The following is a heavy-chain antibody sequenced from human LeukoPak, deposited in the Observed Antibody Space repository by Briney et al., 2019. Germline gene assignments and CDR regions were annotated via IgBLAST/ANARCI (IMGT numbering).Heavy chain of an antibody. CDR1: GFTFDNYA. V-gene: IGHV3-43D*03. CDR2: ISWDGGST. CDR3: AKEASSSPGGFDP. J-gene: IGHJ5*02. Sequence: GGSLRLSCAASGFTFDNYAMHWVRQAPGKGLEWVSLISWDGGSTYYADSVKGRFTISRDNSKNSLYLQMNSLRAEDTALYYCAKEASSSPGGFDPWGQGTLVTVSS.